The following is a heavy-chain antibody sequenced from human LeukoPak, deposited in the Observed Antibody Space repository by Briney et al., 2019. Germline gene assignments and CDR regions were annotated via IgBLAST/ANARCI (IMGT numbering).Heavy chain of an antibody. CDR3: ARVRGSSYFDY. CDR1: GFXVSSNY. CDR2: LYSGGST. Sequence: GGSLRLSCGASGFXVSSNYMSWVRQAPGKGLEWVSVLYSGGSTYYADSVKGRFTISRDNSKNTLYLQMNSLRAEDTAVYYCARVRGSSYFDYWGQGTLVTVSS. V-gene: IGHV3-66*01. J-gene: IGHJ4*02. D-gene: IGHD1-26*01.